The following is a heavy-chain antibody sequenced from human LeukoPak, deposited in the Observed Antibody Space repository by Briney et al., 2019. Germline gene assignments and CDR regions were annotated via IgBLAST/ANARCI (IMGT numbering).Heavy chain of an antibody. Sequence: SQTLSLTCTVSDGSISSGNYYWSWIPQPPGKGLEWIGNIYDSGSTKYNPSLKSRVTVSGDTSKNQVSLKLSSVTAADTAIYYCARWYSSGWIDNWGQGTLVTVSS. CDR2: IYDSGST. V-gene: IGHV4-61*01. D-gene: IGHD6-19*01. CDR1: DGSISSGNYY. J-gene: IGHJ5*02. CDR3: ARWYSSGWIDN.